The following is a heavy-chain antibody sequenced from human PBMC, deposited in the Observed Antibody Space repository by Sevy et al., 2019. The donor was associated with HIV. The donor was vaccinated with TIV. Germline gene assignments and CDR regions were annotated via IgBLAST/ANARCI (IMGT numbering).Heavy chain of an antibody. Sequence: GGSLRLSCAASGFTFSNAWMSWVRQAPGKGLEWVGRIKSKTDARTTANAAPVKGRFTISRDDSKNTLYLQMNSLKTEDTAIYYCTTDSKKRGLSALLDYWGQGTLVTVSS. CDR1: GFTFSNAW. CDR3: TTDSKKRGLSALLDY. J-gene: IGHJ4*02. D-gene: IGHD3-10*01. CDR2: IKSKTDARTT. V-gene: IGHV3-15*01.